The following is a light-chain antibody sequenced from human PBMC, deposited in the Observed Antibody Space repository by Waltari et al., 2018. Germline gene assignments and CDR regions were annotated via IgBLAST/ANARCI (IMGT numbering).Light chain of an antibody. CDR2: AAS. J-gene: IGKJ2*01. CDR3: QQSHSIPYT. CDR1: QSISSY. Sequence: DIRMTQSPSSLSASVGARVTITCRASQSISSYLNWYQQKPGKAPKLLIFAASSLQSGVPSRFSGSGSGTDFTLTISSLQPEDFATYYCQQSHSIPYTFGQGTKVEIK. V-gene: IGKV1-39*01.